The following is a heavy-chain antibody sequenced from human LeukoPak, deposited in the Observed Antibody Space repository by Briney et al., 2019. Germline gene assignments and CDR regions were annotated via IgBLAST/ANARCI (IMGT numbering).Heavy chain of an antibody. CDR1: GFTFSSYA. V-gene: IGHV3-23*01. D-gene: IGHD3-10*01. Sequence: PGGSLRLSRAASGFTFSSYAMSWVRQAPGKGLEWVSGISGGGTGTYYADSVKGRFTISRDNFKSTLYLQMNSLRAGDTALYYCAKYGSGNFFDYWGQGTLVTVSS. CDR3: AKYGSGNFFDY. J-gene: IGHJ4*02. CDR2: ISGGGTGT.